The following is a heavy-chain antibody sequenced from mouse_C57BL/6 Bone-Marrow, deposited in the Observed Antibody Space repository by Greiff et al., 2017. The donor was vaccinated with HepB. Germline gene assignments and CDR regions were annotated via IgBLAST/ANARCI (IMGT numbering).Heavy chain of an antibody. Sequence: EVQLVESGGGLVQPGESLKLSCESHAYEFPSHDMSWVRKTPEKRLELVAAINSDGGSTYYPDTMERRFIISRDNTKKTLYLQMSSLRSEDTALYYCAGFYYGSSLPAWFAYWGQGTLVTVSA. CDR2: INSDGGST. J-gene: IGHJ3*01. CDR3: AGFYYGSSLPAWFAY. D-gene: IGHD1-1*01. V-gene: IGHV5-2*01. CDR1: AYEFPSHD.